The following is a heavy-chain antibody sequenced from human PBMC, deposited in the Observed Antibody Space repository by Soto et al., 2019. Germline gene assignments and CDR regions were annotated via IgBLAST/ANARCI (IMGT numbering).Heavy chain of an antibody. CDR1: GYRFTSYW. CDR2: IYPGDSDT. CDR3: ARHGIVDYDPNDY. V-gene: IGHV5-51*01. J-gene: IGHJ4*02. D-gene: IGHD4-17*01. Sequence: GESLKISCKGSGYRFTSYWIGWVCQMPGKGLEWMGIIYPGDSDTRYSPSFQGQVTISADKSISTAYLQWSSLKASDTAMYYCARHGIVDYDPNDYWGQGTLVTVSS.